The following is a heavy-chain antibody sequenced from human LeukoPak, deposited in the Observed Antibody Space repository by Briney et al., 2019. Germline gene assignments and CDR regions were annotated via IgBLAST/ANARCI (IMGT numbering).Heavy chain of an antibody. CDR2: IYHSGST. J-gene: IGHJ4*02. Sequence: SETLSLTCAVSGGSISSSNWWSWVRQPPGKGLEWIGEIYHSGSTNYNPSLKSRVTISVDKSKNQFSLKLSSVTAADTAVYYRARAPAAAGSIDYWGQGTLVTVSS. CDR3: ARAPAAAGSIDY. V-gene: IGHV4-4*02. CDR1: GGSISSSNW. D-gene: IGHD6-13*01.